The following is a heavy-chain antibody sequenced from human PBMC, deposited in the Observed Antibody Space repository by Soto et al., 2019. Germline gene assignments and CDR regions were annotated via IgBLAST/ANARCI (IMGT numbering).Heavy chain of an antibody. Sequence: QVQLQESGPGLVKPSETLSLTCTVSGGSISSYYWSWIRQSPGKGLEWIGYIYYSGGTNYNPSLKSRVTISIDTSKNQFSLRLSSVTAADTAVYYCARGDSNNIGWFDPWGQGTLVTVSS. V-gene: IGHV4-59*08. CDR2: IYYSGGT. CDR3: ARGDSNNIGWFDP. CDR1: GGSISSYY. J-gene: IGHJ5*02. D-gene: IGHD6-13*01.